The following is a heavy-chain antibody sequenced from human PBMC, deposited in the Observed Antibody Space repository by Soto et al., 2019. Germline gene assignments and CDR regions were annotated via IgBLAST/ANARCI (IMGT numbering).Heavy chain of an antibody. CDR2: INPSGGST. CDR3: ARHLAAGDY. D-gene: IGHD6-13*01. CDR1: GYTFTSYY. Sequence: QVQLVQSGAEVKKPGASVKVSCKASGYTFTSYYMHWVRQAPGQGLEWMGIINPSGGSTNYAQKFQGRFTMTRDTSTSTVYMDLSSLRSEVTAVYYCARHLAAGDYWGQGTVVTVSS. V-gene: IGHV1-46*01. J-gene: IGHJ4*02.